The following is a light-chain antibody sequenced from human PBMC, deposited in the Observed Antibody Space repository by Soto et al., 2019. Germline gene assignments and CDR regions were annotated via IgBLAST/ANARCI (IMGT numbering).Light chain of an antibody. Sequence: DIVMTQSPDSLVVSLGERATITCKSSQSVLYSSNNKNYLAWYQQKPGQSPKLLIYWASIRESGVPDRFSGSGSGTDFTLTISSLQAEDVAVYYCQQYYATPYSFGQGTKLEI. CDR3: QQYYATPYS. J-gene: IGKJ2*03. CDR1: QSVLYSSNNKNY. V-gene: IGKV4-1*01. CDR2: WAS.